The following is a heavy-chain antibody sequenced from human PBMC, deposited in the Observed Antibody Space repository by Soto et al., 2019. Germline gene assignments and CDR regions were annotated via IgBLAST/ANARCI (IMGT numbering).Heavy chain of an antibody. D-gene: IGHD4-17*01. V-gene: IGHV3-20*04. CDR3: ARVRAWLDGEYLGGDAFDI. J-gene: IGHJ3*02. Sequence: EVQLVESGGGVVRPGGSLRLSCVASGFTFDDFAMSWVRQVPGKGLEWVSGITWNGRNPGHVDSVKGRFTISRDNAKNSLYLQMNSLRAEDTAFYYCARVRAWLDGEYLGGDAFDIWGQGTMVTVSS. CDR2: ITWNGRNP. CDR1: GFTFDDFA.